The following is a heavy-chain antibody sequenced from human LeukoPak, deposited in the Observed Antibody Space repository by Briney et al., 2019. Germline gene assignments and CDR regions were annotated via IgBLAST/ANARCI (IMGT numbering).Heavy chain of an antibody. J-gene: IGHJ4*02. Sequence: GASVKVSCTASGYTFTSYYMHWVRQAPGQGLEWMGIINPSGGSTSYAQKFQGRVTMTRDTSTSTVYMELSSLRSEDTAVYYCAREGHLTIFGAGRGYYFDYWGQGTLVTVSS. CDR1: GYTFTSYY. V-gene: IGHV1-46*01. CDR3: AREGHLTIFGAGRGYYFDY. D-gene: IGHD3-3*01. CDR2: INPSGGST.